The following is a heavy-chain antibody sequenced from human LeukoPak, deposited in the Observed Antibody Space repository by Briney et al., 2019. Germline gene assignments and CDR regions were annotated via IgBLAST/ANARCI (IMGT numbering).Heavy chain of an antibody. J-gene: IGHJ4*02. CDR2: INSDGSST. Sequence: GGSLRFSCAASGFIFSSYWMHWVRQAPGKGLVWVSRINSDGSSTSYADSVKGRFTISRDNAKNTLYLQMNSLRAEDTAVYYCARRVVVPAAPYYFDYWGQGTLVTVSS. V-gene: IGHV3-74*01. CDR3: ARRVVVPAAPYYFDY. CDR1: GFIFSSYW. D-gene: IGHD2-2*01.